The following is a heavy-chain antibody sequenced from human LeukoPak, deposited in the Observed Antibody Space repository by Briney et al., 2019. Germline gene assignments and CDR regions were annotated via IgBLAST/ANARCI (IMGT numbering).Heavy chain of an antibody. D-gene: IGHD4-17*01. Sequence: SETLSLTCTVSGGSISSYYWSWIRQPPGEGLEWIGSIYHTGSTYYNPSLKSRVTVSVDTSKNQFSLKVTSVTAADTAVYYCARETTRDRFMDVWGKGTTVTVSS. V-gene: IGHV4-38-2*02. CDR2: IYHTGST. CDR3: ARETTRDRFMDV. CDR1: GGSISSYY. J-gene: IGHJ6*03.